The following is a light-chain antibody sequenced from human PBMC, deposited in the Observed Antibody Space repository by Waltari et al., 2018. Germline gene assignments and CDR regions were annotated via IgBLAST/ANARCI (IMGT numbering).Light chain of an antibody. CDR3: QQSYTTPYT. J-gene: IGKJ2*01. V-gene: IGKV1-39*01. CDR1: QSIGTF. CDR2: GAS. Sequence: DIQMTQSPSSLSASVGDRVTITCRASQSIGTFLNWYQHRPGKAPNLLIFGASTLQSGVPSRFSGSGSGADFTLTISSLQPEDFATYYCQQSYTTPYTFGQGTKLEIK.